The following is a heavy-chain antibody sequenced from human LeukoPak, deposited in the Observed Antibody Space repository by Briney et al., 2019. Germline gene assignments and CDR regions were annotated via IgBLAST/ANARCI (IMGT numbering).Heavy chain of an antibody. CDR1: GGSFSGYY. Sequence: SETLSLTCAVYGGSFSGYYWGWIRQPPGKGLEWIGSIYYSGTTHYNPSLESRVTISVDTSKNQFSLKLASVTAADTAIYYCAKGAGGFSYYNWFGPWGQGTLVTVSS. J-gene: IGHJ5*02. CDR2: IYYSGTT. V-gene: IGHV4-34*01. CDR3: AKGAGGFSYYNWFGP. D-gene: IGHD5-18*01.